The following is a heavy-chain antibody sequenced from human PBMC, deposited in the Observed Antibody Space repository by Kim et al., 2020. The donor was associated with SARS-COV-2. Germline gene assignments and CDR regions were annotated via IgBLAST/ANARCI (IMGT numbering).Heavy chain of an antibody. CDR2: ISSSSSTI. J-gene: IGHJ4*02. CDR1: GFTFSSYS. CDR3: AREFNVGYYGSGRFEGFDY. D-gene: IGHD3-10*01. Sequence: GGSLRLSCAASGFTFSSYSMNWVRQAPGKGLEWVSYISSSSSTIYYADSVKGRFTISRDNAKNSLYLQMNSLRDEDTAVYYCAREFNVGYYGSGRFEGFDYWGQGTLVTVSS. V-gene: IGHV3-48*02.